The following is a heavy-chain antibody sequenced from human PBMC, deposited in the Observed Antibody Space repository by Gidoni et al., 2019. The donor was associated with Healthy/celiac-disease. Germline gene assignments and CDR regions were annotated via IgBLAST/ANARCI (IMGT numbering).Heavy chain of an antibody. D-gene: IGHD6-6*01. CDR2: INHSGST. CDR1: GGSFSGYY. CDR3: ARGRIAARHRGMDV. J-gene: IGHJ6*02. V-gene: IGHV4-34*01. Sequence: QVQLQQWGAGLLKPSETLSLTCAVYGGSFSGYYWSWIRQPPGKGLEWIGEINHSGSTNYNPSLKSRVTISVDTSKNQFSLKLSSVTAADTAVYYCARGRIAARHRGMDVWGQGTTVTVSS.